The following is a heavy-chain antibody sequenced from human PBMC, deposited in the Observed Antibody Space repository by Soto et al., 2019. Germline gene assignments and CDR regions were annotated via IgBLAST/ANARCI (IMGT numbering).Heavy chain of an antibody. V-gene: IGHV4-59*08. CDR2: IYYGGTT. CDR3: ARLGFYYQSLDP. CDR1: GGSISSYY. J-gene: IGHJ5*02. D-gene: IGHD2-2*01. Sequence: SETLSLTCTVSGGSISSYYWAWIRQPPGKGLEWIGYIYYGGTTRYNPSLESRVTVSLETSKGQFSLTLSSVTASDTAVYYCARLGFYYQSLDPWGHGTLVTVSS.